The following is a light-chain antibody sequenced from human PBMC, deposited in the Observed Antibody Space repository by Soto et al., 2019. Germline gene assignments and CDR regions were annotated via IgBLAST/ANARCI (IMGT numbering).Light chain of an antibody. J-gene: IGKJ1*01. CDR2: GAS. CDR1: QSVSSK. Sequence: EMVMTQSPVTLSVSPGERATLSCRASQSVSSKLAWYQQKPGQAPRLLIYGASTRATGVPARFSGSGSGTEFTLTISSLQSEDFAVYYCQQYNSWPRTFGQGTKVEIK. V-gene: IGKV3-15*01. CDR3: QQYNSWPRT.